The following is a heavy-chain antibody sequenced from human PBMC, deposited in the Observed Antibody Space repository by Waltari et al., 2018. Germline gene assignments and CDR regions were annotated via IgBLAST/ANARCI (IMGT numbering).Heavy chain of an antibody. CDR2: SYPGESGT. CDR1: GYSFTSYW. Sequence: EVQLVQSGAEVKKPGESLKISCKGSGYSFTSYWIGWVRQMPGKGLEWVGTSYPGESGTRDSPSFQGQVTISADKSISTAYLQWSSLKASDTAMYYCARGAGIAARTSFDYWGQGTLVTVSS. V-gene: IGHV5-51*01. CDR3: ARGAGIAARTSFDY. D-gene: IGHD6-6*01. J-gene: IGHJ4*02.